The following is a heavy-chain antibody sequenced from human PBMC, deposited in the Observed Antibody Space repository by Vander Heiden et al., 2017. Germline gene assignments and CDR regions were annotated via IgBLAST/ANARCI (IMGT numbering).Heavy chain of an antibody. CDR3: AKDISPLEKYQLLPAPFDI. CDR1: GFTFDDYA. D-gene: IGHD2-2*01. J-gene: IGHJ3*02. V-gene: IGHV3-9*01. Sequence: EVQLVESGGGLVQPGRSLRLSCAASGFTFDDYAMHWVRQAPGNGLECVSGISWNSGSIGYAYSVKGRFTISRDNAKNSLYLQMNSLRAEDTALYYCAKDISPLEKYQLLPAPFDIWGQGTMVTVSS. CDR2: ISWNSGSI.